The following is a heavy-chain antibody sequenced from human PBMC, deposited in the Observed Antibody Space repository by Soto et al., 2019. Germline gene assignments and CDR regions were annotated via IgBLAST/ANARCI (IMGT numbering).Heavy chain of an antibody. V-gene: IGHV1-69*12. CDR1: GGTFSNYV. Sequence: QVQLVQSGAEVKKPGSSVKVSCKASGGTFSNYVISWVRQAPGQGLEWMGGIIPIFGTANYAQKLQGRVTITADESTSTAYMEQSSLRSEDTVVYYCARFPGNSSGWSTKSLYWYFDLWGRGTLVTVSS. CDR3: ARFPGNSSGWSTKSLYWYFDL. CDR2: IIPIFGTA. J-gene: IGHJ2*01. D-gene: IGHD6-19*01.